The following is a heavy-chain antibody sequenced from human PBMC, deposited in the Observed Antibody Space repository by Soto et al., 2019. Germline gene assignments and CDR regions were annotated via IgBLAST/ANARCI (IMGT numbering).Heavy chain of an antibody. V-gene: IGHV4-39*01. CDR2: IYYSGST. CDR3: ARHWLQSWFDP. Sequence: SDTPTLTRPFSFAPINSIIYYSRWIRQPPGKGLEWIGSIYYSGSTYYNPSLKSRVTISVDTSKNQFSLKLSSVTAADTAVYYCARHWLQSWFDPWGQGTLVTVS. D-gene: IGHD4-4*01. J-gene: IGHJ5*02. CDR1: FAPINSIIYY.